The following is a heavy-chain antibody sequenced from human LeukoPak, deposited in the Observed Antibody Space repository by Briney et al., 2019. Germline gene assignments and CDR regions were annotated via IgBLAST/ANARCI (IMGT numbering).Heavy chain of an antibody. CDR1: GGSFSGYY. D-gene: IGHD1-26*01. V-gene: IGHV4-34*01. CDR3: ARALGRFRYYFDY. CDR2: INHSGST. Sequence: SETLSLTCAVYGGSFSGYYWSWIRQPPGKGLEWIGEINHSGSTNYNPSLKSRVTISVDTSKNQFSLKLSSVTAADTAVYYCARALGRFRYYFDYWGQGTLVIVSS. J-gene: IGHJ4*02.